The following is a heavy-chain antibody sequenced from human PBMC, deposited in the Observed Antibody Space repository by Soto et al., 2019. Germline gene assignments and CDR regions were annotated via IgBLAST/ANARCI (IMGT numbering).Heavy chain of an antibody. D-gene: IGHD5-12*01. Sequence: EVQLVESGGGLVRPGGSLRLSCAASGFTFSSYSINWVRQAPGKGLEWVSSIGRVSSHIYYADSVKGRFTVSRDNAKNSLYLQMNNLRVEDTAVYYCPRDVYTGYDSYYYYYMDVWAKGTTVTVSS. J-gene: IGHJ6*03. CDR1: GFTFSSYS. CDR3: PRDVYTGYDSYYYYYMDV. V-gene: IGHV3-21*01. CDR2: IGRVSSHI.